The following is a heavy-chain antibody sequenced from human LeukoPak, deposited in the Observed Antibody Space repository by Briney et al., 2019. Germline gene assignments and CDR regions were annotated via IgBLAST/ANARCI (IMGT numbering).Heavy chain of an antibody. Sequence: SETLSLTCTVSGGSVSSGGYYWSWIRQHPGKGLEWIGYIYYSGSTYYNPSLKSRVTISVDASKNQFSLKLSSVTAADTAVYYCASGGRDDYDILTGYYPYWYFDLWGRGTLVTVSS. CDR3: ASGGRDDYDILTGYYPYWYFDL. CDR1: GGSVSSGGYY. J-gene: IGHJ2*01. D-gene: IGHD3-9*01. CDR2: IYYSGST. V-gene: IGHV4-31*03.